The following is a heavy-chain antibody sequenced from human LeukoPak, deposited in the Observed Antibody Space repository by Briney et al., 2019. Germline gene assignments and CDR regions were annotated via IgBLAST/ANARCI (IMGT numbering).Heavy chain of an antibody. CDR2: IIPIFGTA. Sequence: SVKVSCKASGGTFSSYAISWVRQAPGQGLEWMGGIIPIFGTANYAQKFQGRVTITTDESTSTAYMELGGLRSEDTAVYYCARGAPDCSGGSCYRRDYYYYMDVWGKGTTVTVSS. D-gene: IGHD2-15*01. V-gene: IGHV1-69*05. CDR3: ARGAPDCSGGSCYRRDYYYYMDV. CDR1: GGTFSSYA. J-gene: IGHJ6*03.